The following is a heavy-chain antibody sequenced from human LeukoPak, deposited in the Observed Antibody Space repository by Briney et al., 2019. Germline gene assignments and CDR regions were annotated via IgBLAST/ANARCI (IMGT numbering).Heavy chain of an antibody. V-gene: IGHV4-59*01. CDR2: IYYSGST. D-gene: IGHD6-13*01. Sequence: SETLSLTCTVSGGSISSYYWSWTRQPPGKGLEWIGYIYYSGSTNYNPSLKSRVTISVDTSKNQFSLKLSSVTAADTAVYYCARGRAGHSSPIWGQGTLVTVSS. CDR1: GGSISSYY. J-gene: IGHJ4*02. CDR3: ARGRAGHSSPI.